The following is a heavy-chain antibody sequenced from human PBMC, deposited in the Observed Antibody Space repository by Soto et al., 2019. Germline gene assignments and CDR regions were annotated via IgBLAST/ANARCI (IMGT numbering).Heavy chain of an antibody. Sequence: GRSLRLSCAASGFTFGTYGMSWVRQAPGKGLEWVSSVSYTGDTTYYADSVKGRFTISRDNSKNTVYLQMNSLRTEDTATYYCASTDYGGDGQDYWGQGTLVTVSS. CDR1: GFTFGTYG. CDR2: VSYTGDTT. V-gene: IGHV3-23*01. D-gene: IGHD4-17*01. J-gene: IGHJ4*02. CDR3: ASTDYGGDGQDY.